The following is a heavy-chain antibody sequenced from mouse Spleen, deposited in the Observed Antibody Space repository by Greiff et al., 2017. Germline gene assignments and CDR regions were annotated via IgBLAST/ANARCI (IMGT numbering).Heavy chain of an antibody. CDR3: ARSDGNPFDY. CDR1: GYTFTSYT. Sequence: VKLMESGAELARPGASVKMSCKASGYTFTSYTMHWVQQRPGQGLEWIGYINPSSGYTKYNQKFKDKATLTADKSSSTAYMQLSSLTSEDSAGYYCARSDGNPFDYWGQGTTLTVSS. J-gene: IGHJ2*01. V-gene: IGHV1-4*01. CDR2: INPSSGYT. D-gene: IGHD1-1*01.